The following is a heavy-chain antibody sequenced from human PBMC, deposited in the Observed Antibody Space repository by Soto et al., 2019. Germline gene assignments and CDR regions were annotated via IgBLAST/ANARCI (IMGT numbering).Heavy chain of an antibody. J-gene: IGHJ1*01. CDR3: ITFGGATCRFLH. CDR2: ISYDGSNK. D-gene: IGHD3-16*01. CDR1: GFTFSSYA. Sequence: GGSPRLSCAAYGFTFSSYAMHWVRQAPGKGLEWVAVISYDGSNKYYEDSVKGRFTISRDNSKKTLYLQMNSLRAEDTAVYVGITFGGATCRFLHWGQGNLVTVSS. V-gene: IGHV3-30-3*01.